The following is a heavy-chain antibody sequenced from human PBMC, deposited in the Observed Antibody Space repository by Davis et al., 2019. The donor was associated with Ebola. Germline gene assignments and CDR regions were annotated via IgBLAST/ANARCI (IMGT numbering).Heavy chain of an antibody. CDR1: GFTLSNYA. V-gene: IGHV3-23*01. CDR3: ASDSSSSTA. CDR2: ISGSGATT. Sequence: AGSLRLSCAASGFTLSNYAMSWVRQAPGKGLEWVSGISGSGATTYYADPVKGRFTISRDNSKNTLYLQMNSLRAEDTAVYYCASDSSSSTAWGQGTLVTVSS. D-gene: IGHD6-13*01. J-gene: IGHJ1*01.